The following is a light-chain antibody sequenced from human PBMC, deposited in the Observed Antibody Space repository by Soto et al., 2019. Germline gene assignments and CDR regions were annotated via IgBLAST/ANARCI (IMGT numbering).Light chain of an antibody. V-gene: IGLV3-21*04. J-gene: IGLJ2*01. CDR2: YDR. CDR1: NVGSQS. Sequence: SYELTQPRSVSVAQGMTASITCAGNNVGSQSVYWYQQKPGQAPVLVIYYDRDRPSGIPERFSGSKSGNTATLTISRVEAGDEADYYCQVWDSSSDHVVFGGGTKLTV. CDR3: QVWDSSSDHVV.